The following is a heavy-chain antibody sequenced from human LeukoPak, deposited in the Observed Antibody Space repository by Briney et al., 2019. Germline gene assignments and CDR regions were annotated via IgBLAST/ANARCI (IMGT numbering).Heavy chain of an antibody. Sequence: SETLSLTCTVSGGSISSYYWSWIRQPAGKGLEWIGRIYTSGSTNYNPSLKSRVTMSVDTSKNQFSLKLSSVTAADTAAYYCARDRYYYDSSGSIADVWGKGTTVTISS. CDR3: ARDRYYYDSSGSIADV. CDR2: IYTSGST. J-gene: IGHJ6*04. V-gene: IGHV4-4*07. CDR1: GGSISSYY. D-gene: IGHD3-22*01.